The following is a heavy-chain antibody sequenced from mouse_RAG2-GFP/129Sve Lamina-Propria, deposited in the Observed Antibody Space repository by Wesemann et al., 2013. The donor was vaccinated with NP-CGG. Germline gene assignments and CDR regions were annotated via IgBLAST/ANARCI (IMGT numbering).Heavy chain of an antibody. CDR3: ASQAYYEFAY. CDR2: IFPGSGST. Sequence: SVKLSCKASGYTFTDYYINWVKQRPGRGLEWIGWIFPGSGSTYYNEKFKGKATLTVDKSSSTAYMLLSSLTSEDSAVYFCASQAYYEFAYWGQGTLVTVSA. CDR1: GYTFTDYY. J-gene: IGHJ3*01. D-gene: IGHD2-10*01. V-gene: IGHV1-75*01.